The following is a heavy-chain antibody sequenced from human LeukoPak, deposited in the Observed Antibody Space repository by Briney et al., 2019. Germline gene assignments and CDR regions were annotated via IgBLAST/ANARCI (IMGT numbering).Heavy chain of an antibody. CDR3: ARGAANIYYYYLDV. D-gene: IGHD2-15*01. J-gene: IGHJ6*03. V-gene: IGHV4-4*07. CDR2: IYSSGSA. CDR1: GGSIRNSY. Sequence: SETLSLTCTVSGGSIRNSYWSSIRQPAGKGLEWFGRIYSSGSAGYNPSLKSRVTMSVDTSNNQFSLRLDSVTAADTAVYYSARGAANIYYYYLDVWGNGTRVTVSS.